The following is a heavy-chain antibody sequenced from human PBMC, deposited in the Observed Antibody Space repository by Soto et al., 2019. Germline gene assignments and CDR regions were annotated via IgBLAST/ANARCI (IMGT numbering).Heavy chain of an antibody. CDR3: ARGRSDCSGGSCYLSFYAFDI. D-gene: IGHD2-15*01. CDR1: GYTFTSYD. Sequence: GASVKVSCKASGYTFTSYDINWVRQATGQGLEWMGWMNPNSGNTGYAQKFQGRVTMTRNTSISTAYMELSSLRSEDTAVYYCARGRSDCSGGSCYLSFYAFDIWGQGXMVTV. CDR2: MNPNSGNT. V-gene: IGHV1-8*01. J-gene: IGHJ3*02.